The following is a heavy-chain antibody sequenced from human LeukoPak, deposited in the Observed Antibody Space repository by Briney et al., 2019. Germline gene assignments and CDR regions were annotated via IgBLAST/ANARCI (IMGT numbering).Heavy chain of an antibody. Sequence: PGGSLRLSCAASGFTFSSYAMSWVRQAPGKGLEWVSAISGSGGSTYYADSVKGRFTISRDNSKNTLYLQMNSLRAEDTAVYYCAKDQCSGGSCYSFDYWGREPWSPSPQ. CDR1: GFTFSSYA. J-gene: IGHJ4*02. D-gene: IGHD2-15*01. CDR2: ISGSGGST. V-gene: IGHV3-23*01. CDR3: AKDQCSGGSCYSFDY.